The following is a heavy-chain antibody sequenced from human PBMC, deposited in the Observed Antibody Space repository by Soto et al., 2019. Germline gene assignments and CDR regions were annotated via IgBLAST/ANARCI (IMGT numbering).Heavy chain of an antibody. CDR3: ARDGGIAAAGLFYGMDA. V-gene: IGHV3-30-3*01. Sequence: TGGSLRLSCAASGFTFSSYAMHWVRQAPGKGLEWVAVISYDGSNKYYADSVKGRFTISRDNSKNTLYLQMNSLRAEDTAVYYCARDGGIAAAGLFYGMDAWGQRTTLTVS. CDR2: ISYDGSNK. J-gene: IGHJ6*02. D-gene: IGHD6-13*01. CDR1: GFTFSSYA.